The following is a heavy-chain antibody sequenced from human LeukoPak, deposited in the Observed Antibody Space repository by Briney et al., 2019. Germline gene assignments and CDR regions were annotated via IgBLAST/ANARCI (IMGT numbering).Heavy chain of an antibody. D-gene: IGHD2-2*02. Sequence: SVKVSCKASGGTFSSYAISWVRQAPEQGLEWMGRIIPILGIANYAQKFQGRVTITADKSTSTAYMELSSLRSEDTAVYYCARANTDDVYYGMDVWGQGTTVTVSS. CDR3: ARANTDDVYYGMDV. J-gene: IGHJ6*02. CDR2: IIPILGIA. CDR1: GGTFSSYA. V-gene: IGHV1-69*04.